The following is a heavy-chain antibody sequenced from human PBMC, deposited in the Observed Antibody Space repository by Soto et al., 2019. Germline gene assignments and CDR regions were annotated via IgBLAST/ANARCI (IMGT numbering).Heavy chain of an antibody. D-gene: IGHD3-3*01. CDR1: GGTFSSYT. CDR3: ARAMTTIFGGTPDRP. Sequence: GASVKVSCKASGGTFSSYTISWVRQAPGQGLEWMGRIIPILGIANYAQKFQGRVTITADKSTSTAYMELSSLRSEDTAVYYCARAMTTIFGGTPDRPWGQGTLVTVSS. J-gene: IGHJ5*02. V-gene: IGHV1-69*02. CDR2: IIPILGIA.